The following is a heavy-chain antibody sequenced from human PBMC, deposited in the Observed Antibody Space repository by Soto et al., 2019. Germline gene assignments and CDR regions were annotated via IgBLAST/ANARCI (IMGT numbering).Heavy chain of an antibody. D-gene: IGHD6-13*01. J-gene: IGHJ4*02. CDR1: GYTFTGYG. V-gene: IGHV1-18*04. CDR2: ISAYNGNT. CDR3: ARGTSRAAAGAY. Sequence: GASVKVSCTASGYTFTGYGISWVRQAPGQGLEWMGWISAYNGNTNYAQKLKGRVTMTTATSTSTAYMELRSLRSDDTAVYYCARGTSRAAAGAYWGQGTLVTVS.